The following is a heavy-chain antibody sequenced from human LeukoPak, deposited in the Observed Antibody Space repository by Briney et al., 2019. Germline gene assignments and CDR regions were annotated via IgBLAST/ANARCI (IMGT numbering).Heavy chain of an antibody. CDR1: GFTFSSYS. D-gene: IGHD4-23*01. CDR2: ITSSSSYI. CDR3: ARASDSYGGNPGAFWYFDL. V-gene: IGHV3-21*04. Sequence: GGSLRLSCAASGFTFSSYSINWVRQAPGKGLEWVSSITSSSSYIYYADSVKGRFTISRDNAKNSLYLQMNSLRAEDTAVYYCARASDSYGGNPGAFWYFDLWGRGTLVTVSS. J-gene: IGHJ2*01.